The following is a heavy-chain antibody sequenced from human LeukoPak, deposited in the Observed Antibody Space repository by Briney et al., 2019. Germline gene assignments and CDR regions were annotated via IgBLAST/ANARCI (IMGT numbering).Heavy chain of an antibody. CDR1: GGSFSGYY. CDR3: ARGQLWFGKYYFDY. J-gene: IGHJ4*02. Sequence: SETLSLTCAVYGGSFSGYYWSWIRQPPGKGLEWIGEINHSGSTNYNPSLKSRVTISVDTSKNQFSLKLSSVTAADTAVYYCARGQLWFGKYYFDYWGQGTLVTVSS. CDR2: INHSGST. D-gene: IGHD3-10*01. V-gene: IGHV4-34*01.